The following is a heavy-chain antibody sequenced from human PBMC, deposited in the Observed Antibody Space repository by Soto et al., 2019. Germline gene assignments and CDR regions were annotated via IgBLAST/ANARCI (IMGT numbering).Heavy chain of an antibody. D-gene: IGHD3-10*01. CDR3: AKDSGSGYYGSIEF. V-gene: IGHV3-30*18. CDR2: ISYDEGNE. CDR1: GFTFSTYG. J-gene: IGHJ1*01. Sequence: GGSLRLSCTASGFTFSTYGMHWVRQAPGKGLEWVALISYDEGNEYYVDSVKGRFTISRDNSKNTLFLQTNSLRAEDTAVYYYAKDSGSGYYGSIEFWGQGTLVTVSS.